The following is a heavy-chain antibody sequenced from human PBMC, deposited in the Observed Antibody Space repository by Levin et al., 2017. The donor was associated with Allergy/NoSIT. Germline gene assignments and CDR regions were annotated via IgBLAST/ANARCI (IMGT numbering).Heavy chain of an antibody. CDR3: ARVIRYNFDY. D-gene: IGHD1-14*01. V-gene: IGHV6-1*01. J-gene: IGHJ4*02. CDR1: GDSVSNNNVA. CDR2: TYYRSKWYN. Sequence: SETLSLTCAVSGDSVSNNNVAWYWIRQSPSRGLEWLGRTYYRSKWYNDYAVSVESRIIINPDTSKNQFSLQLTSVTPEDTAVYYCARVIRYNFDYWGQGILVTVSS.